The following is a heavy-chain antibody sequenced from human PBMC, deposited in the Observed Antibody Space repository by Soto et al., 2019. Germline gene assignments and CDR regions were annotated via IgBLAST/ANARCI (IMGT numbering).Heavy chain of an antibody. V-gene: IGHV4-59*01. J-gene: IGHJ6*02. CDR1: GGYSSSYY. CDR2: IYYSGIT. CDR3: ARDGGGHILSAYYYYGMDV. Sequence: SATQSLTCTVAGGYSSSYYWSWIRQTPGKGLEWIGYIYYSGITNYNPSLKSRVTISVDTSKNQFSLKLSSVTAADTAVYYCARDGGGHILSAYYYYGMDVWGQGTTVTV. D-gene: IGHD2-21*01.